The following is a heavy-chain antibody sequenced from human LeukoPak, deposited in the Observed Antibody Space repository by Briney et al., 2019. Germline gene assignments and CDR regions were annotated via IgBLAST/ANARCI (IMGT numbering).Heavy chain of an antibody. D-gene: IGHD3-3*01. Sequence: GGSLRLSCAASGFTFSSYWMSWVRQAPGKGLEWVANIKQDGSEKYYVDSVKGRFTISRDNAKHSLYLQMNSLRAEDTAVYYCARGSYDFWSGYYLSCYGSVDAFYIWGQGTMVTVSS. CDR1: GFTFSSYW. V-gene: IGHV3-7*04. CDR2: IKQDGSEK. J-gene: IGHJ3*02. CDR3: ARGSYDFWSGYYLSCYGSVDAFYI.